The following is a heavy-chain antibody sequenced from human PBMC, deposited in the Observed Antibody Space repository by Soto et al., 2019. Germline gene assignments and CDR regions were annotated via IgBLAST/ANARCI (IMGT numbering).Heavy chain of an antibody. J-gene: IGHJ4*02. CDR1: GDTTTDNY. V-gene: IGHV4-30-4*01. Sequence: QVQLQESGPGLVNPSQTLSLTCTVAGDTTTDNYGSWILQPPGKGLEWSGHIYYSGSTDYKPSLKSRRAISIDTSKNQFSLKLRYVTAADTAVSFFSREGGVSSDGLEYFDSWGQGSLVTVSS. CDR3: SREGGVSSDGLEYFDS. CDR2: IYYSGST. D-gene: IGHD3-16*01.